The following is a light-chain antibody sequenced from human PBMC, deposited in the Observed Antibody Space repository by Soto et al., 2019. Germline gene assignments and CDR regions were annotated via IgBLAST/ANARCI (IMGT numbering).Light chain of an antibody. Sequence: DIQMTQSRPTLSASIGDRVTITCRASQPISSWLAWYHQKPGKAPKLLIYDASNLESGVPSRFSGSGSGTEFTLTISSLQPEDFGIYYCQQYENYWTFGQGTKLDIK. J-gene: IGKJ1*01. CDR2: DAS. CDR1: QPISSW. CDR3: QQYENYWT. V-gene: IGKV1-5*01.